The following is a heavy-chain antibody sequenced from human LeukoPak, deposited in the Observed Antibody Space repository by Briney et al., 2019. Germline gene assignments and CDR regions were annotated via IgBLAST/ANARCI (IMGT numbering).Heavy chain of an antibody. CDR2: INHSEST. V-gene: IGHV4-34*01. CDR3: ARARCSSGSCYSRFVGVFDI. CDR1: GGSFSGSY. J-gene: IGHJ3*02. Sequence: SETLSLTCAVYGGSFSGSYWSWIRQPPGKGLEWIGEINHSESTNYNPSLKSRVTISVDTSKNQFSLKLSAVTAADTAVYYCARARCSSGSCYSRFVGVFDIWGQGTMVTVSS. D-gene: IGHD2-2*02.